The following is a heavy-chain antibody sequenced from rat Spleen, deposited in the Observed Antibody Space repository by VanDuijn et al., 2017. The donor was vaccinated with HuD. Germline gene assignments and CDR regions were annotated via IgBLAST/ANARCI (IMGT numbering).Heavy chain of an antibody. CDR1: GFTFSDYY. CDR2: ISYDGSST. D-gene: IGHD4-6*01. CDR3: ARHWGY. V-gene: IGHV5-29*01. J-gene: IGHJ2*01. Sequence: EVQLVESDGGLVQPGRSLKLSCAASGFTFSDYYMAWVRQAPTKGLEWVATISYDGSSTYYRDSVKGRFTISRDNEKSTLYLQMDSLRSEDTATYYCARHWGYWGQGVMVTVSS.